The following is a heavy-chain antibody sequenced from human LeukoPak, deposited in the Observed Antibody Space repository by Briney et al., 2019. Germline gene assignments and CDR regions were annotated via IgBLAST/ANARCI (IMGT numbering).Heavy chain of an antibody. Sequence: GGSLRLSCAASGFTFSDYYMSWIRQAPGKGLEWVSYISSSGSTIYYADSVKGRFTISRDNAKNSLYLQMNSLRAEDTAVYYCARDHHRRLYDSQARDTFDIWGQGTMVTVSS. CDR2: ISSSGSTI. D-gene: IGHD3-22*01. V-gene: IGHV3-11*04. CDR1: GFTFSDYY. CDR3: ARDHHRRLYDSQARDTFDI. J-gene: IGHJ3*02.